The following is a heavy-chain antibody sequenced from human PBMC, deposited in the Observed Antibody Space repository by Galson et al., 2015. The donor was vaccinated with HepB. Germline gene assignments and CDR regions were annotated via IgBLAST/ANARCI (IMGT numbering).Heavy chain of an antibody. CDR2: ISAYNGNT. V-gene: IGHV1-18*04. CDR1: GYTFTSYG. J-gene: IGHJ6*02. CDR3: AGNSYSSSWYGNYYYYGMDV. Sequence: SVKVSCKASGYTFTSYGISWVRQAPGQGLEWMGWISAYNGNTNYAQKLQGRVTMTTDTSTSTAYMELRSLRSDDTAVYYCAGNSYSSSWYGNYYYYGMDVWGQGTTVTVSS. D-gene: IGHD6-13*01.